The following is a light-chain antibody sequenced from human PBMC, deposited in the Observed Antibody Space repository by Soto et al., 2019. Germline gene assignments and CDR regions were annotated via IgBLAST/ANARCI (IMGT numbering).Light chain of an antibody. Sequence: EIVLTQSPGTLSLSPGERATLSCRASQSVSNNYLAWYQQKPGQTPSLLIYGTSTRATGIPARFSGSGSGTEFTLTISSLQPEDFAVYYCQQYDNWPLTFGQGTKVDIK. CDR1: QSVSNN. J-gene: IGKJ1*01. V-gene: IGKV3D-15*01. CDR2: GTS. CDR3: QQYDNWPLT.